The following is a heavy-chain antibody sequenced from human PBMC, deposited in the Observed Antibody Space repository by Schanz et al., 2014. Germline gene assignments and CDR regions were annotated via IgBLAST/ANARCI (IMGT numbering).Heavy chain of an antibody. Sequence: QVQLVQSGAEVRKPGASVKVSCKASGYTFTSHGISWVRQAPGQGLEWMGWINAGTGNTEYSQKFQGRVTMTTDTSTGTAYMELRSLRSEDTAVYYCARGYGDSPTDFWGQGTLVTVSS. V-gene: IGHV1-18*01. D-gene: IGHD4-17*01. CDR2: INAGTGNT. CDR3: ARGYGDSPTDF. J-gene: IGHJ4*02. CDR1: GYTFTSHG.